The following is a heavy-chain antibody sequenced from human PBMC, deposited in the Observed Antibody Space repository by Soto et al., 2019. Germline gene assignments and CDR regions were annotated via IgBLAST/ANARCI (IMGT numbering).Heavy chain of an antibody. CDR2: IYYSGST. V-gene: IGHV4-31*03. Sequence: QVQLQESGPGLVKPSQTLSLTCTVSGGSISSGGYYWSWIRQHPGKGLEWIGYIYYSGSTYYNPSLKSRVTISVDTSKNQFSLKLSSVTAADTAVYYCARDGHSGYDYSSGWYGMDVWGQGTTVTVSS. D-gene: IGHD6-19*01. CDR1: GGSISSGGYY. CDR3: ARDGHSGYDYSSGWYGMDV. J-gene: IGHJ6*02.